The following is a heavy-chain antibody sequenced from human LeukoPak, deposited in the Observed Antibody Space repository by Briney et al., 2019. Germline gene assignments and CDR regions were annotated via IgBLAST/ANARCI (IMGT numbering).Heavy chain of an antibody. CDR3: AAELRSGYFDY. CDR1: GYILSELS. D-gene: IGHD3-22*01. CDR2: FDPEDDER. Sequence: ASVKVSCRVSGYILSELSMHWVRQAPGKGLEWMGGFDPEDDERIYAQKFQGRVTMTEDTSTDTAYMELSSLRSEDTAVYYCAAELRSGYFDYWGQGTLVTVSS. V-gene: IGHV1-24*01. J-gene: IGHJ4*02.